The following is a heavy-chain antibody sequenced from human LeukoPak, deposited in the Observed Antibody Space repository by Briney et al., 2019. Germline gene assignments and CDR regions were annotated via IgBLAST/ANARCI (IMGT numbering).Heavy chain of an antibody. V-gene: IGHV3-53*04. CDR1: GFTVSSNY. Sequence: GGSLRLSCAASGFTVSSNYMTGVRQAPGKGLEWVSLIYTDGSTYYADSVKGRFTISRHNSKNTLYIQMNSLGADDTAVYYCATGYSGYRRSYYYGMDVWGQGTTVTVSS. D-gene: IGHD5-12*01. CDR2: IYTDGST. J-gene: IGHJ6*02. CDR3: ATGYSGYRRSYYYGMDV.